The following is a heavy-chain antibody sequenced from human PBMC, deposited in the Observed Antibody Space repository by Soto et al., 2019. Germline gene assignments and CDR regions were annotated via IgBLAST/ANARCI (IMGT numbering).Heavy chain of an antibody. D-gene: IGHD2-21*01. CDR3: ARLGAYYQSLDP. CDR2: IYHSGST. Sequence: PSETLSLTCAFSGGSIRSGGYSLSWIRQPPGKGLEWIGYIYHSGSTYYNPSLKSRVTISVNTSKNQFSLRLKSVTAADTAVYYCARLGAYYQSLDPWGPGTLVTVSS. V-gene: IGHV4-30-2*01. CDR1: GGSIRSGGYS. J-gene: IGHJ5*02.